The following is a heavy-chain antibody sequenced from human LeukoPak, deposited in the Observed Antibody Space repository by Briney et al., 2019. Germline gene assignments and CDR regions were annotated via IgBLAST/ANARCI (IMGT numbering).Heavy chain of an antibody. CDR2: TYYRSKWYI. D-gene: IGHD6-19*01. V-gene: IGHV6-1*01. CDR3: ARDTPEYSSGWYYFDY. Sequence: SQTLSLTCAISGDSVSSNSAAWSWIRQSPSRGLEWLGRTYYRSKWYIDYAVSVKSRTTFNADTSKNQFSLQLNSVTPEDTAMYYCARDTPEYSSGWYYFDYWGQGTLVTVSS. CDR1: GDSVSSNSAA. J-gene: IGHJ4*02.